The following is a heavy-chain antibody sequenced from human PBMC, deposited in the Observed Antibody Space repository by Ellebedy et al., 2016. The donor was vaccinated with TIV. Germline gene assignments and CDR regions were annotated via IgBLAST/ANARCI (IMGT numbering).Heavy chain of an antibody. Sequence: ASVKVSCKASGYTFTSYDMNWVRQAPGQGLEWMGWINTNTGNPTYAQGFTGRFVFSLDTSVSTAYLQISSLRADDTAVYYCARDLEDQLVHYMDVWGKGTTVTVSS. CDR1: GYTFTSYD. D-gene: IGHD6-13*01. J-gene: IGHJ6*03. CDR3: ARDLEDQLVHYMDV. CDR2: INTNTGNP. V-gene: IGHV7-4-1*02.